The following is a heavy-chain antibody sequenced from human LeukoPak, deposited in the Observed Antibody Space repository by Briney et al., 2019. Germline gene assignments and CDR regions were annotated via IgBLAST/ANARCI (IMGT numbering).Heavy chain of an antibody. CDR3: ARGRSGWYEGWFDP. CDR2: IYYSGST. V-gene: IGHV4-30-4*08. CDR1: GGSFSGYY. Sequence: SETLSLTCAVYGGSFSGYYWSWIRQPPGKGLEWIGYIYYSGSTYYNPSLKSRVTISVDTSKNQFSLKLSSVTAADTAVYYCARGRSGWYEGWFDPWGQGTLVTVSS. D-gene: IGHD6-19*01. J-gene: IGHJ5*02.